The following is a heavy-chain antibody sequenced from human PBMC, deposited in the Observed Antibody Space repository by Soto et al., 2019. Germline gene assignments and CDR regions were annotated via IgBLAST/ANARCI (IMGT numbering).Heavy chain of an antibody. CDR2: IYYSGST. D-gene: IGHD3-16*01. V-gene: IGHV4-61*01. CDR1: GGSVSSGSYY. Sequence: SETLSLTCTVSGGSVSSGSYYWSWIRQPPGKGLEWIGYIYYSGSTNYNPSLKSRVTISVDTSKNQFSLKLSSVTAADTAVYYWAREIRSKGGKLDYWGQGTLVPVSP. CDR3: AREIRSKGGKLDY. J-gene: IGHJ4*02.